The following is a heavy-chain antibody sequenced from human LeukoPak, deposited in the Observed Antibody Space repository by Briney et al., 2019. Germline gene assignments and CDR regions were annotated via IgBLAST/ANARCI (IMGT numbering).Heavy chain of an antibody. V-gene: IGHV5-10-1*01. D-gene: IGHD6-13*01. CDR3: ARRGGRSSSYFDY. J-gene: IGHJ4*02. CDR2: IDPSDSYT. Sequence: GESLKISCKGSGYSFTSYWISWVRQMPGKGLGWMGRIDPSDSYTNYSPSFQGHVTISADRSISTAYLQWSSLKASDTAMYYCARRGGRSSSYFDYWGQGTLVTVSS. CDR1: GYSFTSYW.